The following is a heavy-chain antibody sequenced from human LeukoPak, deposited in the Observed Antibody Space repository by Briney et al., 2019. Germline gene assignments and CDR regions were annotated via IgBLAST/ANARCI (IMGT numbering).Heavy chain of an antibody. Sequence: PSETLSLTCAVYGGSFSGYYWSWIRQPPGKGLEWIGEINHSGSTNYNPSLKSRVTISVDTSKNQFSLKLSSVTAADTAVYYCARVRDFWSGYGFDPWGQGTLVTVSS. CDR3: ARVRDFWSGYGFDP. CDR1: GGSFSGYY. V-gene: IGHV4-34*01. D-gene: IGHD3-3*01. J-gene: IGHJ5*02. CDR2: INHSGST.